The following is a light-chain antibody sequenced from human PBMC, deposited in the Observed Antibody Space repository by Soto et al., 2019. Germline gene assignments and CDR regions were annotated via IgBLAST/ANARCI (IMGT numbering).Light chain of an antibody. V-gene: IGLV2-14*01. Sequence: VGGYNYVSWYQQHPGKAPKLMIYEVSNRPSGVSNRFSGSKSGNTASLTISGLQAEDEADYYCSSYTSSSTPYVFGTGTKVTVL. CDR3: SSYTSSSTPYV. CDR1: VGGYNY. CDR2: EVS. J-gene: IGLJ1*01.